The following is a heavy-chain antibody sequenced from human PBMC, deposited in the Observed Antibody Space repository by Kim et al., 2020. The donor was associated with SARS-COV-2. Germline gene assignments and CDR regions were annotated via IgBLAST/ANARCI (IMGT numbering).Heavy chain of an antibody. CDR1: GFTFSSYG. CDR2: ISYDGSNK. V-gene: IGHV3-30*18. D-gene: IGHD3-3*01. J-gene: IGHJ1*01. CDR3: ANGERREWLLRLEYFQH. Sequence: GGSLRLSCAASGFTFSSYGMHWVRQAPGKGLEWVAVISYDGSNKYYADSVKGRFTISRDNSKNTLYLQMNSLRAEDTAVYYCANGERREWLLRLEYFQH.